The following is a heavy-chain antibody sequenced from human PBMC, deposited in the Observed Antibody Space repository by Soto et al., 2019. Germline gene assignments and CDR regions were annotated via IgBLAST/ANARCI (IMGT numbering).Heavy chain of an antibody. J-gene: IGHJ4*02. CDR2: IKQDGSEK. Sequence: GSLRLSCAASGFTISSYWMSWVRQAPGKGLEWVANIKQDGSEKYYVDSVKGRFTISRDNAKNSLYLQMNSLRAEDTAVYYCSRDLVRRPTPDYWGQGTLVTVSS. CDR1: GFTISSYW. D-gene: IGHD2-2*01. V-gene: IGHV3-7*05. CDR3: SRDLVRRPTPDY.